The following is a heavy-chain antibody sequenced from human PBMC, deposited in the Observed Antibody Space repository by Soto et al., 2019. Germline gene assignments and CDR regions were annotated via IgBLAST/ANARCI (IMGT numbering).Heavy chain of an antibody. CDR1: GYSISSGYY. D-gene: IGHD1-26*01. J-gene: IGHJ5*02. CDR3: ARDLGERRDNWFDP. Sequence: KSSETLSLTCAVSGYSISSGYYWGWIRQPPGKGLEWIGSIYHSGSTYYNPSLKSRVTISVDTSKNQFSLKLSSVSAADTAVYYCARDLGERRDNWFDPWGQGTLVTVSS. CDR2: IYHSGST. V-gene: IGHV4-38-2*02.